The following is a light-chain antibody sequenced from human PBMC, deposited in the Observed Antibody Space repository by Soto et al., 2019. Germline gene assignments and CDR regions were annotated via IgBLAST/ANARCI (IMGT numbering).Light chain of an antibody. CDR2: EVS. V-gene: IGLV2-14*01. Sequence: QSVLTQPASVSGSPGQSITLSCTGTSSDVGGYNYVSWYQQHPGKAPKLLIYEVSNRPSGISYRFSGSKSGNTASLTISGLQAEDEADYYCSSYTSSSTLVFGGGTQLTVL. CDR1: SSDVGGYNY. CDR3: SSYTSSSTLV. J-gene: IGLJ2*01.